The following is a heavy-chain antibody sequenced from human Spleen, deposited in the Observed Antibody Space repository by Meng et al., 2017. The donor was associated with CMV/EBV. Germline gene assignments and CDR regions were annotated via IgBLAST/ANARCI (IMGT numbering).Heavy chain of an antibody. V-gene: IGHV4-59*01. D-gene: IGHD2-8*01. Sequence: CTVSGGSIKTYFWSWIRQPPGRGLEWIGYIYYSATSNYNPSLKSRVTISVDTSKNQFSLKLSSVTAADTAVYYCARGGMYASSWFDSWGQGTLVTVSS. CDR1: GGSIKTYF. J-gene: IGHJ5*01. CDR3: ARGGMYASSWFDS. CDR2: IYYSATS.